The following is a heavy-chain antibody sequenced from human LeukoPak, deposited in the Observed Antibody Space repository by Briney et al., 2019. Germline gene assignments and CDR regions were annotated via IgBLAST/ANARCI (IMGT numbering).Heavy chain of an antibody. CDR1: GGSFIGYY. D-gene: IGHD3-3*01. Sequence: PSETLSLTCAVYGGSFIGYYWSGIRQPPGKGLGWIGEINHSGGANYNPSLKSRVTISADTSKSQFSLKLGSVTAADTAVYYCARVPLRFLEPFDYWGQGTLVTVSS. CDR2: INHSGGA. J-gene: IGHJ4*02. V-gene: IGHV4-34*01. CDR3: ARVPLRFLEPFDY.